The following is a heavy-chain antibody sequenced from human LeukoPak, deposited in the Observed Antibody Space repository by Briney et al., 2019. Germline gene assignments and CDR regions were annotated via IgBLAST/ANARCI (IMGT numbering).Heavy chain of an antibody. CDR2: ICWNSGSI. Sequence: PGRSLRLSCAASGFTFDDYAMHWVRQAPGKGLEWVSGICWNSGSICYADPVKRRFTISRANDKNFLHLQMTSPRAEDTALYYCAKENEESRSCNRLTWPWGFSAFDIGSQGTMVTVS. V-gene: IGHV3-9*01. J-gene: IGHJ3*02. CDR1: GFTFDDYA. D-gene: IGHD6-13*01. CDR3: AKENEESRSCNRLTWPWGFSAFDI.